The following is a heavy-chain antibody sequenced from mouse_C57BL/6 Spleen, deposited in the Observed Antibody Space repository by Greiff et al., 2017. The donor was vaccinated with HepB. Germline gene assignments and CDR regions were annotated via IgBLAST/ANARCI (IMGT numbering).Heavy chain of an antibody. D-gene: IGHD1-1*01. J-gene: IGHJ1*03. Sequence: EVQLQQSGPELVKPGASVKISCKASGYTFTDYYMNWVKQSHGKSLEWIGDINPNNGGTSYNQKFKGKATLTVDKSSSTAYMELRSLTSEDSAVYYCARSDGSSPYWYFDVWGTGTTVTVSS. V-gene: IGHV1-26*01. CDR2: INPNNGGT. CDR1: GYTFTDYY. CDR3: ARSDGSSPYWYFDV.